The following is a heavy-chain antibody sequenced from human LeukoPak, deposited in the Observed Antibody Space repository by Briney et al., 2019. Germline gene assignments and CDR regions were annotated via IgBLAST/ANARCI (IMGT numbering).Heavy chain of an antibody. CDR2: ISAYNGNT. CDR3: ARDLDQYNGRFGGFGHDF. V-gene: IGHV1-18*01. Sequence: ASVKVSCRASGYTFINYGINWVRQAPGQGLEWMGWISAYNGNTNYAQSLQGRVTMTTDTSTSTVYMEMRSLTSDDTAVYYCARDLDQYNGRFGGFGHDFWGQGTLVTVSS. CDR1: GYTFINYG. D-gene: IGHD3-10*01. J-gene: IGHJ4*02.